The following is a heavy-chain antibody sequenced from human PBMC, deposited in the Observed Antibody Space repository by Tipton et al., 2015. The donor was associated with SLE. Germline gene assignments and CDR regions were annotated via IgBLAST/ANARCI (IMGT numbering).Heavy chain of an antibody. Sequence: TLSLTCSVSGASISSYSYYWGWIRQPPGKGLEWIGNIYYSGRTYYNPSLKSRVTISVDTSKSQFSLKLTSVTAADTSIFYCASGPVLLGAFDIWGQGTVVTVSS. CDR1: GASISSYSYY. CDR2: IYYSGRT. V-gene: IGHV4-39*07. CDR3: ASGPVLLGAFDI. J-gene: IGHJ3*02. D-gene: IGHD2/OR15-2a*01.